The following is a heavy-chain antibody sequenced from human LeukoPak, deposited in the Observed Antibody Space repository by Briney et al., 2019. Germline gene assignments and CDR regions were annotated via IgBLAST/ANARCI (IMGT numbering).Heavy chain of an antibody. J-gene: IGHJ4*02. CDR3: ARGIYGDYFY. Sequence: VASVKVSCKASGFTFTSSAMQWVRQAPGQGLEWMGWISAYNGNTNYAQKLQGRVTMTTDTSTSTAYMELRSLRSDDTAVYYCARGIYGDYFYWGQGTLVTVSS. CDR1: GFTFTSSA. CDR2: ISAYNGNT. V-gene: IGHV1-18*01. D-gene: IGHD4-17*01.